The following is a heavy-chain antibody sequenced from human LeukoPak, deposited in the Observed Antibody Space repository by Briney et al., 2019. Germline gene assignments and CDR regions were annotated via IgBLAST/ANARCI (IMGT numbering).Heavy chain of an antibody. CDR1: GFTFSSYS. CDR3: ARDASGYDGDGWFDP. CDR2: ISSSSSYI. D-gene: IGHD5-12*01. V-gene: IGHV3-21*01. Sequence: GGSLRLSCAASGFTFSSYSMNWVRQAPGKGLEWVSSISSSSSYIYYADSVKGRFTISRDNAKNSLYLQMNSLRAEDTAVYYCARDASGYDGDGWFDPWGQGTLVTVSS. J-gene: IGHJ5*02.